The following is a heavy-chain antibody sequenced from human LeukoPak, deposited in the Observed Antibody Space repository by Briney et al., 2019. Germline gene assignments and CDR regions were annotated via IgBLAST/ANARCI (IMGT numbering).Heavy chain of an antibody. V-gene: IGHV4-34*01. CDR3: ARGLSAIVH. Sequence: SETLSLTCAVYGGSFSGYYWSWIRQPPGKGLEWIGEINHSGSTNYNPSLKSRVTISVDTSKNQFSLKLSSVTAVDTAVYYCARGLSAIVHWGQGTQVTVSS. D-gene: IGHD2-21*02. CDR2: INHSGST. J-gene: IGHJ4*02. CDR1: GGSFSGYY.